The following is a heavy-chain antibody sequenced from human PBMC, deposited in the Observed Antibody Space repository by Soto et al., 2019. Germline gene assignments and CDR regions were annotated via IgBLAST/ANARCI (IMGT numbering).Heavy chain of an antibody. CDR2: VRGRDGST. J-gene: IGHJ5*02. CDR3: AKGAWLAA. D-gene: IGHD5-12*01. V-gene: IGHV3-23*01. CDR1: GFTFTTFD. Sequence: EVQLLESGGGLVQPGASLRLSCAASGFTFTTFDMSWARQAPGKGLEWVSVVRGRDGSTSYADSLKGRFTISKDSSKNTLYLQMNSLRAEDPALYYCAKGAWLAAWGQGTLVTVSS.